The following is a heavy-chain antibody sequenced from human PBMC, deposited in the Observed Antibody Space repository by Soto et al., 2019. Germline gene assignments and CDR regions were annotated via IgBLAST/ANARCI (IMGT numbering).Heavy chain of an antibody. CDR1: GFTFSSYA. V-gene: IGHV3-23*01. CDR3: AKGLGVMVRGVMNAFDI. J-gene: IGHJ3*02. Sequence: GGSLRLSCAASGFTFSSYAMSWVRQAPGKGLEWVSAISGSGGSTYYADSVKGRFTISRDNSKNTLYLQMNSLRAEDTAVYYCAKGLGVMVRGVMNAFDIWGQGTMVTVSS. D-gene: IGHD3-10*01. CDR2: ISGSGGST.